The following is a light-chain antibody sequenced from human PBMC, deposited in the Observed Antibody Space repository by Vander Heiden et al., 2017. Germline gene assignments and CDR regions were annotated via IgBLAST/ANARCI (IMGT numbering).Light chain of an antibody. J-gene: IGKJ2*01. CDR1: QSLLHSSGSNY. Sequence: DSVMTQSPPSLPVTPGAPASISCRSSQSLLHSSGSNYLDWYLQKPGQAPQLLSYFGSNRASGVPDRFSGSGSGTDFTLKSSRVEAEEVGVYYCMQGRQNLSGVYTFGQGTKLEIK. CDR2: FGS. CDR3: MQGRQNLSGVYT. V-gene: IGKV2-28*01.